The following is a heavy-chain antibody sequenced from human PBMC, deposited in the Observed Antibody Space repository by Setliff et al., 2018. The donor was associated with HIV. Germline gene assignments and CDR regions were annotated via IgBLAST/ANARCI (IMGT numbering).Heavy chain of an antibody. CDR1: GFMFSDYW. CDR2: IKDGESEK. D-gene: IGHD2-21*01. J-gene: IGHJ3*01. Sequence: GGSLRLSCAGSGFMFSDYWLHWVRQAPGKGLEWVADIKDGESEKDYVDSVRGRFTISRDNARNSLFLQMNNLRYDDTAVYYCARDRSPRGDGPSYDFAWALDLWGQVTMVTVSS. CDR3: ARDRSPRGDGPSYDFAWALDL. V-gene: IGHV3-7*01.